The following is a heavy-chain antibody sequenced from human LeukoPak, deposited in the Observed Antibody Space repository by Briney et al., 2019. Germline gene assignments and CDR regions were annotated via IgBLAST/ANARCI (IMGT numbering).Heavy chain of an antibody. CDR1: GGSISSSYYY. J-gene: IGHJ4*02. CDR3: ARARELRYFDWLGEALDY. D-gene: IGHD3-9*01. Sequence: PSETLSLTCTVSGGSISSSYYYWGWIRQPPGKGLEWIGSIYNSGSTHYNPSLKSRVTISVDTSKNQFSLKLSSVTAADTAVYYCARARELRYFDWLGEALDYWGQGTLVTVSS. CDR2: IYNSGST. V-gene: IGHV4-39*01.